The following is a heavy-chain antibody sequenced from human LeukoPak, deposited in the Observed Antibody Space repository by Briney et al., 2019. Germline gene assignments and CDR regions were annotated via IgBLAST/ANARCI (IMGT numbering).Heavy chain of an antibody. CDR1: GFTLSDSA. J-gene: IGHJ5*02. CDR2: VDRPAKSYAT. Sequence: GGSLRLSCAASGFTLSDSAIHWVRQASGKGLEWVGLVDRPAKSYATAYGASVGGRFTISRDDSKNTAYLQMDSLKTEDTALYYCTRDRGTYNWLDPWGQGTLVTVSS. CDR3: TRDRGTYNWLDP. D-gene: IGHD1-26*01. V-gene: IGHV3-73*01.